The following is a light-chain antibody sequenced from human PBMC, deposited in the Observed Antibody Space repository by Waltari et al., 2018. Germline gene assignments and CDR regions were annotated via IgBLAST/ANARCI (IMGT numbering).Light chain of an antibody. CDR1: SSNIESNP. V-gene: IGLV1-44*01. CDR3: ASWDYSLNGVV. Sequence: QPVVTQSPSASGTPGQRVTISCSGSSSNIESNPVNWYQQLPGRAPKLLIYSNSHRPSGVPDRFSASTSGRSASLAISGLQSEDEGNYYCASWDYSLNGVVYGGGTKLTVL. J-gene: IGLJ2*01. CDR2: SNS.